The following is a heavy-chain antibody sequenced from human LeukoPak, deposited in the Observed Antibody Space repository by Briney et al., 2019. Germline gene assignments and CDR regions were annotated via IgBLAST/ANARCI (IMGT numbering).Heavy chain of an antibody. CDR1: GYTFTSNY. J-gene: IGHJ5*02. CDR2: INPSGGST. V-gene: IGHV1-46*01. Sequence: GASVKVSCKAFGYTFTSNYMHWVRQAPGQGLEWMGIINPSGGSTSYAQKFQGRVTMTRDMSTSTVYMELSSLRSEDTAVYYCATLAAAGTSNWFDPWGQGTLVTVSS. D-gene: IGHD6-13*01. CDR3: ATLAAAGTSNWFDP.